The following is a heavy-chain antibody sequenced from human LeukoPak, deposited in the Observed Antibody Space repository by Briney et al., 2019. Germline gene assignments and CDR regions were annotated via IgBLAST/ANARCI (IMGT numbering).Heavy chain of an antibody. CDR3: ARHKTGGTYPLDY. D-gene: IGHD1-26*01. Sequence: PSETLSLTCTVSGGSFSTYFWSWIRQPPGKGLEWIGHIYYSGSTTYNPSLKSRVTISVDTSKNQFSLKLSSVTAADTAVYYCARHKTGGTYPLDYWGQGTLVTVSS. CDR1: GGSFSTYF. CDR2: IYYSGST. V-gene: IGHV4-59*08. J-gene: IGHJ4*02.